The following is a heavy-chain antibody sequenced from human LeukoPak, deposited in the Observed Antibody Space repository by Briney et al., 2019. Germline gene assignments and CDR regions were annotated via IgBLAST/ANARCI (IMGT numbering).Heavy chain of an antibody. CDR1: GFTFSGHN. CDR3: ARAMSTFGGVRNYFDS. D-gene: IGHD3-16*01. CDR2: VSISSGTI. Sequence: GGSLRLSCAASGFTFSGHNMNWVRQAPGKGLEWIAFVSISSGTIYYADSVNGRFRITRDNAKSSPDLEMNSLRAEDTAVYYCARAMSTFGGVRNYFDSWGQGTLVTVSS. J-gene: IGHJ4*02. V-gene: IGHV3-48*04.